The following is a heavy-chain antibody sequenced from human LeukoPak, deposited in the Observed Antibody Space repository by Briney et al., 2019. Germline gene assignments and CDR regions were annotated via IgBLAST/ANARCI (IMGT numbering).Heavy chain of an antibody. CDR3: ARDSGSGTYY. D-gene: IGHD6-19*01. CDR2: IYYSGTT. CDR1: GGSISSSSHY. Sequence: PSETLSLTCTVSGGSISSSSHYWGWIRQPPGKGLEWIGSIYYSGTTYYNPSLKSRVTISIDTSKNQFSLQLSSVTAADTAVYYCARDSGSGTYYWGQGTLVTVSS. J-gene: IGHJ4*02. V-gene: IGHV4-39*07.